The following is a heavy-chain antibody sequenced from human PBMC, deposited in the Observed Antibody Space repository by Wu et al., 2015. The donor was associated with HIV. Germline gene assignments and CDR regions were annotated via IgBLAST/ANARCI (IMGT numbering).Heavy chain of an antibody. V-gene: IGHV1-2*02. CDR3: AKDYGIVGSTLPEYFQH. J-gene: IGHJ1*01. CDR2: INPNSGGS. CDR1: GYSFTDNY. Sequence: QVQLMQSGAEVRKPGASVKVSCKTSGYSFTDNYIHWVRQAPGQGLEWMGWINPNSGGSKSPQKFQGRVTMTRDTSVSTAYLELTRLKFDDTAMYYCAKDYGIVGSTLPEYFQHWGQGTLVTVSS. D-gene: IGHD2-21*01.